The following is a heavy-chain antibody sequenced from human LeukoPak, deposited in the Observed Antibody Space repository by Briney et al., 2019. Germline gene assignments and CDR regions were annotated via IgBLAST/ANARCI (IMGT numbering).Heavy chain of an antibody. Sequence: SETVSLTCTVSGGSISSYYWSWIRQPPGKGLEWIGYIYYSGSTNYNPSLKSRVTISVDASKNQFSLKLSSVTAADTAVYYCARAHTLGYCSGGSCQSGWFDPWGQGTLVTVSS. V-gene: IGHV4-59*01. CDR3: ARAHTLGYCSGGSCQSGWFDP. CDR2: IYYSGST. J-gene: IGHJ5*02. CDR1: GGSISSYY. D-gene: IGHD2-15*01.